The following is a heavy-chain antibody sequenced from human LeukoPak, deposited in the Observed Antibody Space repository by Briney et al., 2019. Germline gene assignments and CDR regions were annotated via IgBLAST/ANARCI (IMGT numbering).Heavy chain of an antibody. D-gene: IGHD6-6*01. V-gene: IGHV4-34*01. CDR3: ARSWEYSSSSDAFDI. Sequence: SETLSLTCAIYSESFSGYFWSWIRQPPGKGLEWIGEINYSGSTNYNPSLKSRVTISVDTSKNQFSLKLSSVTAADTAVYYCARSWEYSSSSDAFDIWGKGTMVTVSS. CDR2: INYSGST. CDR1: SESFSGYF. J-gene: IGHJ3*02.